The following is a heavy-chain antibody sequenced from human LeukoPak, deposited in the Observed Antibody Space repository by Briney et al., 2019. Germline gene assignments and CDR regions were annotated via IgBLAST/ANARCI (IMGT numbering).Heavy chain of an antibody. V-gene: IGHV3-23*01. CDR2: IGGGGVRT. Sequence: GGSLRLSCAASGFTFTTYAMSWVRQAPGKGLEWVSAIGGGGVRTYYADSVKGRFTISRDNSKDTLFLQMNSLRAEDTAVYYCAKASRQGAVASPLDYWGQGALVTVSS. CDR1: GFTFTTYA. D-gene: IGHD6-19*01. CDR3: AKASRQGAVASPLDY. J-gene: IGHJ4*02.